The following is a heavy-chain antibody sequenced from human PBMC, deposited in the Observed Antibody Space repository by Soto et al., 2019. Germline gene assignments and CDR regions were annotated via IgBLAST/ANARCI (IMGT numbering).Heavy chain of an antibody. CDR3: ARDGSYCTNGVCFHYLDH. D-gene: IGHD2-8*01. CDR2: SIPLFGTA. CDR1: GGTFTWYA. J-gene: IGHJ4*02. Sequence: ASVKVSCKVSGGTFTWYAISWVRQAPGQGLEWMGRSIPLFGTANLSQRFQGRVSITADKSTDTAYMEMSSLRSDDTAVYFCARDGSYCTNGVCFHYLDHWGQGTLVTVSS. V-gene: IGHV1-69*06.